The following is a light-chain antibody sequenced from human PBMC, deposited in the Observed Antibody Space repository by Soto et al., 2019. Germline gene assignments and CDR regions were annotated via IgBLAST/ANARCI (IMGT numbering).Light chain of an antibody. J-gene: IGKJ4*01. CDR3: RHYQTWPLS. CDR2: DAS. CDR1: QGIGST. Sequence: EILVRQSAATLCVSTGERATLSSRASQGIGSTLAWYQQTNGQTPRILIYDASTRDAGIPARFSGIWSGTEFTLFVSSLQPDDFVVYYGRHYQTWPLSFGGGTKVDI. V-gene: IGKV3-15*01.